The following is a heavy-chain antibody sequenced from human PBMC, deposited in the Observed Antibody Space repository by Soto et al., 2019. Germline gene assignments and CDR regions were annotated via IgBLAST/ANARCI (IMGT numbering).Heavy chain of an antibody. J-gene: IGHJ4*02. D-gene: IGHD6-13*01. Sequence: QVQLQESGPGLVKPSQTLSLTCTVSGGSISSGGYYWSWIRQHPGKGLDWIGYIYYSGSTYYIPSLQGLVTISADPSKNQCSQTLSSVPASDTAVYYGPSSFGVAAAGPFDYWRQGTRVIVSS. CDR2: IYYSGST. CDR1: GGSISSGGYY. CDR3: PSSFGVAAAGPFDY. V-gene: IGHV4-31*01.